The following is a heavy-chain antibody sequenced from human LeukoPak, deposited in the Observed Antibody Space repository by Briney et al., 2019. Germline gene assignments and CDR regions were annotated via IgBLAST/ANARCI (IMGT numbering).Heavy chain of an antibody. V-gene: IGHV1-46*01. CDR3: ARLIGDYQYLTYYYYYGMDV. J-gene: IGHJ6*02. CDR1: GYTFTSYY. D-gene: IGHD4-17*01. Sequence: ASVKVSCKASGYTFTSYYMHWVRQAPGQGLEWMGIINPSGGSTSYAQKFQGRVTMTRDTSTSTVYMELSSLRSEDTAVYYCARLIGDYQYLTYYYYYGMDVWGQGTTVTVSS. CDR2: INPSGGST.